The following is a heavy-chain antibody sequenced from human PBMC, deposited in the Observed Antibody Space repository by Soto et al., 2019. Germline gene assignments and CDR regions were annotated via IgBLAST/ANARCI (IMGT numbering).Heavy chain of an antibody. J-gene: IGHJ6*02. Sequence: QVQVVESGGGVVQPGRSLRLSCAASGFSFSSYAMHWVRQAPGKGLEWVAVISYDGNNKYYADSVKGRITISRDSSKNMVDLQMNRLRPEDTAVYYCARAPPRGIAAPGTWGSGMDVWGQGTTVTVSS. CDR2: ISYDGNNK. V-gene: IGHV3-30-3*01. CDR3: ARAPPRGIAAPGTWGSGMDV. D-gene: IGHD6-13*01. CDR1: GFSFSSYA.